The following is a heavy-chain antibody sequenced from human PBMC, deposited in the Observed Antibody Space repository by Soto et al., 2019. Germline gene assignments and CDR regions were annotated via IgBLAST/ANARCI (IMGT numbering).Heavy chain of an antibody. CDR2: ISHTAGSA. Sequence: SGGSLRLSCAASGFTFSNYAMTWVRQAPGKGLEWVSAISHTAGSAYYADSVKGRFTISRDNSKNTLFLQMNSLKADDTALYYCTTGSVEGVWGQGTTVTVSS. D-gene: IGHD2-15*01. CDR1: GFTFSNYA. V-gene: IGHV3-23*01. CDR3: TTGSVEGV. J-gene: IGHJ6*02.